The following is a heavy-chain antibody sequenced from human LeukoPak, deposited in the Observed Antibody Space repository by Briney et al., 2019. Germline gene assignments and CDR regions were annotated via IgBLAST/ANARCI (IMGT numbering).Heavy chain of an antibody. D-gene: IGHD3-9*01. CDR3: AKDEFVLRYFDWLPRLYYFDY. CDR1: GFTVSTNY. Sequence: GGSLRLSCAASGFTVSTNYMSWVRQAPGKGLEWVSLIYSGGGTYYADSVKGRFTISRDNSKNTLYLQMNSLRAEDTAVYYCAKDEFVLRYFDWLPRLYYFDYWGQGTLVTVSS. J-gene: IGHJ4*02. CDR2: IYSGGGT. V-gene: IGHV3-53*01.